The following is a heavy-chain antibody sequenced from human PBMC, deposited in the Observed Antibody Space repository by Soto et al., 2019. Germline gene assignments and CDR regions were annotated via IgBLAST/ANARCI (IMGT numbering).Heavy chain of an antibody. J-gene: IGHJ5*02. D-gene: IGHD6-13*01. CDR2: IIPILGIA. V-gene: IGHV1-69*02. CDR3: APAAPSGFDP. Sequence: QVQLVQSGAEVKKPGSSVKVSCKASGGTFSSYTISWVRQAPGQGLEWMGRIIPILGIANYAQKFQGRVTITTDKSTSTAYMELSSLRSADTAVYYCAPAAPSGFDPWGQGTLVTVSS. CDR1: GGTFSSYT.